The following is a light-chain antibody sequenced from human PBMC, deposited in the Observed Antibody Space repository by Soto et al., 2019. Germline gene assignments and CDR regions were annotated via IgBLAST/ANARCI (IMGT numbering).Light chain of an antibody. CDR1: TGAVTSGHY. CDR3: LLSYSGARVV. J-gene: IGLJ2*01. Sequence: QAVVTQEPSLTVSPGGTVTLTCGSSTGAVTSGHYPYWFQQKPGQAPRTLIYDTSNKHSWTPARFSGSLLGGKAALTLSGAQPEDEDEYYCLLSYSGARVVFGGGTELTVL. CDR2: DTS. V-gene: IGLV7-46*01.